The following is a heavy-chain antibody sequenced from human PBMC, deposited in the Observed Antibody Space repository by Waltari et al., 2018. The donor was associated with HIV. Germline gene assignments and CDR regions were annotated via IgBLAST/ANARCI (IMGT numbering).Heavy chain of an antibody. CDR1: GGSISSSSYY. J-gene: IGHJ5*02. D-gene: IGHD3-22*01. CDR3: ARLKSDYYDSSGYSWFDP. V-gene: IGHV4-39*01. CDR2: IYYSGST. Sequence: QLQLQESGPGLVKPSKTLSLTCTVSGGSISSSSYYWGWIRQPPGKGLEWIGSIYYSGSTYYNPSLKSRVTISVDTSKNQFSLKLSSVTAADTAVYYCARLKSDYYDSSGYSWFDPWGQGTLVTVSS.